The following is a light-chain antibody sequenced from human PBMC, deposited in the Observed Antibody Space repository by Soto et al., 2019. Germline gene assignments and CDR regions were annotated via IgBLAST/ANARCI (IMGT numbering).Light chain of an antibody. J-gene: IGLJ2*01. Sequence: HSVLTQPRSVSGSPGQSVTISCTGTSSDVGGYNSVSWYQHHPGKAPKLMIYDVTKRPSGVPDRFSGSKSGNTASLTISGLQAEDEADYYCCSYAGSRVVFGGGTKLTVL. CDR1: SSDVGGYNS. V-gene: IGLV2-11*01. CDR3: CSYAGSRVV. CDR2: DVT.